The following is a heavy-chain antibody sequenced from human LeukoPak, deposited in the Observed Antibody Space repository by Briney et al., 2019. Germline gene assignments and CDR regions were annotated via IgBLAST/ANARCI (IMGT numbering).Heavy chain of an antibody. Sequence: ASVKVSCKASGYTFTSYGISWVRQAPGQGLEWMGWICAYNGNTNYTQKLQGRVTMTTDTSTSTAYMELRSLRSDDTAVYYCARRPYYYDSSGYYPGAFDIWGQGTMVTVSS. D-gene: IGHD3-22*01. V-gene: IGHV1-18*01. J-gene: IGHJ3*02. CDR2: ICAYNGNT. CDR1: GYTFTSYG. CDR3: ARRPYYYDSSGYYPGAFDI.